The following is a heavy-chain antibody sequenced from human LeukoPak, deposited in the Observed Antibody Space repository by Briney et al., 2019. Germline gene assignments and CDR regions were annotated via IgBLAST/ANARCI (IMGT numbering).Heavy chain of an antibody. CDR3: ARGQYDILTGYYFNWFDP. CDR2: MNPNRGNT. Sequence: ASVKVSCKASGYTFTSYDINWGRQATGQGLEWRRWMNPNRGNTGYAQKFQRRGTKTRNTSISTAYMELTTLRSEDTAVYYCARGQYDILTGYYFNWFDPWGQGTLVTVSS. V-gene: IGHV1-8*01. J-gene: IGHJ5*02. CDR1: GYTFTSYD. D-gene: IGHD3-9*01.